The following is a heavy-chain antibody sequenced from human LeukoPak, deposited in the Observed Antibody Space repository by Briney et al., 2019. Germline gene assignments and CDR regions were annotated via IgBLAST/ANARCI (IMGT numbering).Heavy chain of an antibody. J-gene: IGHJ4*02. CDR1: GGSISSSSYY. D-gene: IGHD3-10*01. V-gene: IGHV4-39*07. CDR3: ARESRLWFGGGDEDYFDY. CDR2: IYYSGST. Sequence: PSETLSLTCTVSGGSISSSSYYWGWIRQPPGKGLEWIGSIYYSGSTNYNPSLKSRVTISVDTSKNQFSLKLSSVTAADTAVYYCARESRLWFGGGDEDYFDYWGQGTLVTVSS.